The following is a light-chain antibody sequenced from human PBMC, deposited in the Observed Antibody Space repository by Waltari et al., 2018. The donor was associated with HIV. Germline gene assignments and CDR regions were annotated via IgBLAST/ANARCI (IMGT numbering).Light chain of an antibody. CDR2: EVS. CDR1: SGGVGSYNL. CDR3: CSYAGSSTYV. J-gene: IGLJ1*01. V-gene: IGLV2-23*02. Sequence: QSALTQPASVSGSPGQSLTISCTGTSGGVGSYNLVSWYQQHPGKAPKLTIYEVSKRPSGVSNRFSGSKSGNTASLTISGLQAEDEADYYCCSYAGSSTYVFGTGTKVTVL.